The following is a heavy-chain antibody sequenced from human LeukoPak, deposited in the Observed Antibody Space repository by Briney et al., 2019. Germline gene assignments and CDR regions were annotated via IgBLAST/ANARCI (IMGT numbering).Heavy chain of an antibody. Sequence: GGSPRLSCAASGFTFSSYSMNWVRQAPGKGLEWVSYISSRSRTIYYADSVKGRFTISRDNAKNSLYLQMNSLRAEDTAVYYCARDIVCPGGNLDYWGQGTLVTVSS. CDR2: ISSRSRTI. J-gene: IGHJ4*02. V-gene: IGHV3-48*04. CDR1: GFTFSSYS. CDR3: ARDIVCPGGNLDY. D-gene: IGHD4-23*01.